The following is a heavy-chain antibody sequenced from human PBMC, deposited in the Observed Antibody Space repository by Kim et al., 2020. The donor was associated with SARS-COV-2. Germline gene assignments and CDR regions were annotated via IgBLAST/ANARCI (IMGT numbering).Heavy chain of an antibody. CDR3: ARSSYCSGGSCYANFDY. V-gene: IGHV4-59*01. Sequence: LQRRGTISVDTSKNQFSLKLSSVTAADTAVYYCARSSYCSGGSCYANFDYWGQGTLVTVSS. D-gene: IGHD2-15*01. J-gene: IGHJ4*02.